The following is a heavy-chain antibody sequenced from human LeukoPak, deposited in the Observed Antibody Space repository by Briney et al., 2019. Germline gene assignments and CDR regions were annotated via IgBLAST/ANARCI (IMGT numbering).Heavy chain of an antibody. Sequence: GGSLRLSCAASGFTFSSYEMNWVRQAPGKGLEWVSHIRSSGSTIYYADSVKGRFTISRDNAKNSLYLQMNSLRAEDTAVYYCARRNDYYGMDVWGQGTTVTVSS. D-gene: IGHD1-14*01. V-gene: IGHV3-48*03. CDR3: ARRNDYYGMDV. J-gene: IGHJ6*02. CDR1: GFTFSSYE. CDR2: IRSSGSTI.